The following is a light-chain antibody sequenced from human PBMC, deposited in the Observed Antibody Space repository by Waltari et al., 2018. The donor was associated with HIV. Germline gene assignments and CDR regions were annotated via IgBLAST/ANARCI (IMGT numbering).Light chain of an antibody. CDR3: QHYGYSPT. CDR2: GVS. CDR1: QSVRRYY. V-gene: IGKV3-20*01. Sequence: IVLTQSPGTLSLSPGARATVSCRASQSVRRYYLAWYQQKPGQAPRLLVYGVSTRATGVPDRFSGSGSGTDFTLTVSRLEPEDFAVYYCQHYGYSPTFGQGTKVEIK. J-gene: IGKJ1*01.